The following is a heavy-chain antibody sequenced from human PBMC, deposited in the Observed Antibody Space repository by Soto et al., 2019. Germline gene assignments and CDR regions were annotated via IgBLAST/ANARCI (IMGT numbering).Heavy chain of an antibody. CDR3: ARARSITIFGVVGFEMDV. CDR2: IYPGLSET. J-gene: IGHJ6*02. D-gene: IGHD3-3*01. Sequence: GESLKISCQASGYTFINNWIGWVRQKPGKGLEWLGIIYPGLSETKYSPSFQGHVTISADKSISTAYLEWSSLEASDTAMYYCARARSITIFGVVGFEMDVWGQGTTVTVSS. V-gene: IGHV5-51*01. CDR1: GYTFINNW.